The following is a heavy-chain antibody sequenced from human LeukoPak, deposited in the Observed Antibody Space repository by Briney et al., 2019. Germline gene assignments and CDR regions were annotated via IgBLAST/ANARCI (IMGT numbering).Heavy chain of an antibody. Sequence: SETLSLTCTVSSGSISTSNYYWGWVRQPPGKALEWIGNIFYSGSTYYNPSLKSRVTISVDTSKNQFSLKLSSVTAADTAVYYCARDAGDYMDVWGKGTTVTVSS. CDR1: SGSISTSNYY. CDR3: ARDAGDYMDV. V-gene: IGHV4-39*07. CDR2: IFYSGST. D-gene: IGHD7-27*01. J-gene: IGHJ6*03.